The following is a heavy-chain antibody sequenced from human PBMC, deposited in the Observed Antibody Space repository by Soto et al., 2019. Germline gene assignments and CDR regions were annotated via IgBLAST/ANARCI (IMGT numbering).Heavy chain of an antibody. V-gene: IGHV4-34*01. Sequence: SETLSLTCAVYGGSFSNNYWTWFRQPPGKGLEWIGEISPSGTTKYIPSLKSRGTISVDTSRKQFFLKVTSVSAADTAVYYCATSLWFGTQPEIWGPGTLVTVS. J-gene: IGHJ4*02. CDR3: ATSLWFGTQPEI. CDR1: GGSFSNNY. CDR2: ISPSGTT. D-gene: IGHD3-10*01.